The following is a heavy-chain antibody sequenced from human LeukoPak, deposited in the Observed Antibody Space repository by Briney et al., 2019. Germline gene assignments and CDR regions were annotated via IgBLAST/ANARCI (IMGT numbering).Heavy chain of an antibody. V-gene: IGHV4-31*03. CDR2: IYYSGST. Sequence: SQTLSLTCTVSGGSISSGGYYWSWTRQHPGKGLEWIGYIYYSGSTYYNPSLKSRVTISVDTSKNQFSLKLSSVTAADTAAYYCARSWIQLWLLDYWGQGTLVTVSS. CDR3: ARSWIQLWLLDY. CDR1: GGSISSGGYY. D-gene: IGHD5-18*01. J-gene: IGHJ4*02.